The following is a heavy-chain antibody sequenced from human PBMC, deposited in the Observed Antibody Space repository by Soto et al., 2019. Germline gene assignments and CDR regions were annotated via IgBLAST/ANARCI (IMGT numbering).Heavy chain of an antibody. CDR2: ISAYNGNT. D-gene: IGHD1-20*01. CDR3: ARVGVTGTKHDAFDI. Sequence: ASVKVSCKASGYTFTSYGISWVRQAPGQGLEWMGWISAYNGNTNYAQKLQGRVTMTTDTSTSTAYMELRSLRSDDTAVYYCARVGVTGTKHDAFDIWGQGTMVTVSS. CDR1: GYTFTSYG. J-gene: IGHJ3*02. V-gene: IGHV1-18*01.